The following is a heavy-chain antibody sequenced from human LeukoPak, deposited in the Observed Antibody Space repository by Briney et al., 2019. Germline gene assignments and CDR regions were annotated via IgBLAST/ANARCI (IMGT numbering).Heavy chain of an antibody. Sequence: GGSLRLSCAASGFTFSSYAMSWVRQAPGKGLEWVSAISGSGGSTYYADFVKGRFTISRDNSKNTLYLQMNSLRAEDTAVYYCAKGGGIDIVVVPAARVFDYWGQGTLVTVSS. CDR1: GFTFSSYA. J-gene: IGHJ4*02. CDR3: AKGGGIDIVVVPAARVFDY. V-gene: IGHV3-23*01. D-gene: IGHD2-2*01. CDR2: ISGSGGST.